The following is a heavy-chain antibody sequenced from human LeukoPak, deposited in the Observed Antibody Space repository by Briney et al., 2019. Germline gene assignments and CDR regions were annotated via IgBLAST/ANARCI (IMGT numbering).Heavy chain of an antibody. CDR2: IKSVGRST. J-gene: IGHJ6*04. V-gene: IGHV3-74*01. CDR3: AELGITMSGGD. D-gene: IGHD3-10*02. CDR1: GFTFSSYW. Sequence: VRSLSLSSAASGFTFSSYWMHWVRHAPRKGVGWVSRIKSVGRSTSYAASVKGRFTISRDNDKNTLYLQMNSLRAEDTAVYYCAELGITMSGGDWGKGTTVTISS.